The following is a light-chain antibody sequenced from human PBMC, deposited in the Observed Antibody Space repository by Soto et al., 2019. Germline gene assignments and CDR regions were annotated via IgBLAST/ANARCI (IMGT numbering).Light chain of an antibody. Sequence: EIVLTQSPGSLSLSPGERATLSCRASQSVSNNYLAWYQQKPGQAPRLLIYGASRRATAIPDRFSGSGSGTDFTLTISRLEPEDFAVYYCQRYGSSPGLFTFGPGTKVDIK. CDR1: QSVSNNY. J-gene: IGKJ3*01. CDR3: QRYGSSPGLFT. V-gene: IGKV3-20*01. CDR2: GAS.